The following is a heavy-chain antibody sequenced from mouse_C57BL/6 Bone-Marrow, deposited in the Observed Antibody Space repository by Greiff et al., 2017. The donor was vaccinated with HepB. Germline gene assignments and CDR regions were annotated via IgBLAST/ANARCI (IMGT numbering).Heavy chain of an antibody. CDR2: IRSKSSNYAT. J-gene: IGHJ4*01. V-gene: IGHV10-3*01. CDR1: GFTFNTYA. CDR3: VRGGTPYYSNYYAMDY. Sequence: DVKLVESGGGLVQPKGSLKLSCAASGFTFNTYAMHWVRQAPGKGLEWVARIRSKSSNYATYYADSVKDRFTISRDDSQSMLYLQMNNLKTEDTAMYYCVRGGTPYYSNYYAMDYWGQGTSVTVSS. D-gene: IGHD2-5*01.